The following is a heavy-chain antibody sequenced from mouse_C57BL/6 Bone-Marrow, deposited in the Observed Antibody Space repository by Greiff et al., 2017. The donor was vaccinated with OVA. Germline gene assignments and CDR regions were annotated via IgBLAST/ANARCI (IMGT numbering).Heavy chain of an antibody. CDR2: IYPRSGNT. V-gene: IGHV1-81*01. CDR1: GYTFTSYG. Sequence: QVQLKESGAELARPGASVKLSCKASGYTFTSYGISWVKQRTGQGLEWIGEIYPRSGNTYSNEKFKGKATLTADKSSSTAYMELRSLTSEDSAVYFCARWGYYGSSIDYWGQGTTLTVSS. J-gene: IGHJ2*01. CDR3: ARWGYYGSSIDY. D-gene: IGHD1-1*01.